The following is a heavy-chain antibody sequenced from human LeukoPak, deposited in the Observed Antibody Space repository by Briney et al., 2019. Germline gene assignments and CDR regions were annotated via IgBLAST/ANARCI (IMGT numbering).Heavy chain of an antibody. J-gene: IGHJ4*02. D-gene: IGHD4-17*01. V-gene: IGHV3-49*04. CDR1: GFIFGDYA. Sequence: GGSLRLSCIGSGFIFGDYAMTWVRQAPGKGLEWVALIRSKIYGGTAEYAASVRGRFSISRDDSQSIAYLQMSSLKTEDTAVYYCVRSTTVPGAKYYFDHWAQGTLVTVSS. CDR3: VRSTTVPGAKYYFDH. CDR2: IRSKIYGGTA.